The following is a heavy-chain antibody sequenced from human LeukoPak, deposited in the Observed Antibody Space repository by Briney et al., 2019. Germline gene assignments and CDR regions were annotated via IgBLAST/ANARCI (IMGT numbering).Heavy chain of an antibody. Sequence: SQTLSLTCAISGDSVSSNSAAWNWIRQSPSRGLEWLGRTYYRSKWYNDYAVSVKSRITINPDTSKNQFSLQLNSVTPEDTAVYYCARESHIVVVIAPSAYYFDYWGQGTLVTVSS. J-gene: IGHJ4*02. CDR2: TYYRSKWYN. CDR1: GDSVSSNSAA. CDR3: ARESHIVVVIAPSAYYFDY. V-gene: IGHV6-1*01. D-gene: IGHD2-21*01.